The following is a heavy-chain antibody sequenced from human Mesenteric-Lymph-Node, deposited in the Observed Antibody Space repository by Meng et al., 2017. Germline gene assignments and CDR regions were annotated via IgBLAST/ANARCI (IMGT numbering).Heavy chain of an antibody. Sequence: GESLKISCSVSGFTFSNYAMNWVRQAPGEGLEWVSAITANGYSTYYADSVKGRFTISRDNSKNTLYLQINSLRAEDTAFYYCAKKKGISATVDRFYDYWGQGMLVTSPQ. CDR1: GFTFSNYA. J-gene: IGHJ4*02. CDR2: ITANGYST. V-gene: IGHV3-23*01. CDR3: AKKKGISATVDRFYDY. D-gene: IGHD6-13*01.